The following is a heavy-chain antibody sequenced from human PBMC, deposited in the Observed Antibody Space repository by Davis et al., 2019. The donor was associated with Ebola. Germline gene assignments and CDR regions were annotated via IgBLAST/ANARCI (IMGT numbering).Heavy chain of an antibody. J-gene: IGHJ4*02. D-gene: IGHD3-16*02. CDR2: INHSGST. Sequence: SETLSLTFAVYGGSFSGYYWSWIRQPPGKGLEWIGEINHSGSTNYNPSLKSRVTISVDTSKNQFSLKLSSVTAADTAVYYCARGRDYIWGSYRFGYWGQGTLVTVSS. V-gene: IGHV4-34*01. CDR3: ARGRDYIWGSYRFGY. CDR1: GGSFSGYY.